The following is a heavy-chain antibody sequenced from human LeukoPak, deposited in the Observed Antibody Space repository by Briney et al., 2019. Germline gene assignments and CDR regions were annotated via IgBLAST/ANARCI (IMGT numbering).Heavy chain of an antibody. CDR2: ISSSSSYI. CDR3: ARDVATLGTTNDAFDI. V-gene: IGHV3-21*01. Sequence: GGSLRLSCTASGFTFGSYSMNWVRQAPGKGLEWVSSISSSSSYIYYADSVKGRFTISRDNAKNSLYLQMNSLRAEDTAVYYCARDVATLGTTNDAFDIWGQGTMVTVSS. J-gene: IGHJ3*02. D-gene: IGHD5-12*01. CDR1: GFTFGSYS.